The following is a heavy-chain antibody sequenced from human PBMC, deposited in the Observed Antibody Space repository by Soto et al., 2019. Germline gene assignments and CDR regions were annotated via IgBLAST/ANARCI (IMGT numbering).Heavy chain of an antibody. CDR1: GFTVSSSGFTFSSYA. CDR2: ISGSGRDT. D-gene: IGHD2-21*02. V-gene: IGHV3-23*01. Sequence: GGSLRLSCAASGFTVSSSGFTFSSYAMSWVRQAPGKGLEWVSGISGSGRDTYYADSVKGRFTISGDESKNTLYLQMNSLRVDDTAVYYCAKDRCGGDCYFFDSWGHGTLVTVSS. J-gene: IGHJ4*01. CDR3: AKDRCGGDCYFFDS.